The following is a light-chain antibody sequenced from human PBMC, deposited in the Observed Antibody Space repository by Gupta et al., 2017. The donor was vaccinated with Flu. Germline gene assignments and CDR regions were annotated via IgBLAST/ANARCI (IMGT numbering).Light chain of an antibody. CDR1: QSISSW. CDR2: EAS. CDR3: QHSGT. V-gene: IGKV1-5*03. J-gene: IGKJ1*01. Sequence: DLQMTQSPSTLSASVGARVIITCRPSQSISSWLAWYQQKPGTAPELLIFEASPLRNGGPARFSGSGSGTEFTLTISCLQPEDFATYYSQHSGTFGQGPRWNS.